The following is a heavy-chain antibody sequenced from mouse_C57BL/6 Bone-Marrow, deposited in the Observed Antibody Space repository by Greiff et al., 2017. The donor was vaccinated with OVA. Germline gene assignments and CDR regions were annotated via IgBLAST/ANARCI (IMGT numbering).Heavy chain of an antibody. V-gene: IGHV7-1*01. Sequence: EVKVVESGGGLVQPGRSLRLSCATSGFTFSDFYMEWVRQAPGKGLEWIAASRNKANDYTTEYSASVKGRFIVSRDTSQSILYLQMNALRAEDTAIYYCARDADGMDYWGQGTSVTVSS. CDR1: GFTFSDFY. CDR2: SRNKANDYTT. D-gene: IGHD2-3*01. CDR3: ARDADGMDY. J-gene: IGHJ4*01.